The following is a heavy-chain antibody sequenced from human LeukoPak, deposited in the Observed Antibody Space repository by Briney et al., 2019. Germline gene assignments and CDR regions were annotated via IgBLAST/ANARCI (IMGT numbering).Heavy chain of an antibody. D-gene: IGHD6-19*01. V-gene: IGHV3-74*01. CDR2: INSDGSRT. CDR1: GFTFSSYW. CDR3: AKASSGWYRVGDFDY. Sequence: HTGGSLRLSCAASGFTFSSYWMHWVRHAPGKGLVWVSRINSDGSRTSYADSVKGRFTISRDNAKNSLYLQMNSLRAEDMALYYCAKASSGWYRVGDFDYWGQGTLVIVSS. J-gene: IGHJ4*02.